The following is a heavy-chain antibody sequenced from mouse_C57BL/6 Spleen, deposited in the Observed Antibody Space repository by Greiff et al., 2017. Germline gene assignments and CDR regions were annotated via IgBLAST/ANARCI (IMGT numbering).Heavy chain of an antibody. Sequence: VQLQQSGPELVKPGASVKIPCKASGYTFTDYNMDWVKQSHGKSLEWIGDINPNNGGTIYNQKFKGKATLTVDKSSSTAYMELRSLTSEDTAVYYCARYYYGSSYRGYAMDYWGQEPQSPSPQ. D-gene: IGHD1-1*01. CDR3: ARYYYGSSYRGYAMDY. V-gene: IGHV1-18*01. CDR2: INPNNGGT. J-gene: IGHJ4*01. CDR1: GYTFTDYN.